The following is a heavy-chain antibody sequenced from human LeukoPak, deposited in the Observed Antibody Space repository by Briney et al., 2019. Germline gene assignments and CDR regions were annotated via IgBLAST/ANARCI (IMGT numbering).Heavy chain of an antibody. Sequence: GGSLRLSCAASGFTFSSYGMHWVRQAPGKGLEWVAVISYDGSNKYYAASVKGRFTISRDNSKNTLYLQMNSLRAEDTAVYYCAKGSGYYYYGMDVWGQGTTVTVSS. CDR3: AKGSGYYYYGMDV. J-gene: IGHJ6*02. CDR1: GFTFSSYG. CDR2: ISYDGSNK. V-gene: IGHV3-30*18.